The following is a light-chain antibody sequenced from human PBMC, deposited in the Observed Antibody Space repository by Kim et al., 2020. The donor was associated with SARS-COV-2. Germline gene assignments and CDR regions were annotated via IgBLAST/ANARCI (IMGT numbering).Light chain of an antibody. CDR3: HQDGSSPYT. Sequence: LWQRERATHASRASQRVRVNYLAWNQQKPGQAPRLIINGASSRATGIPDRFSGSGSGTDFTLTISRLEPEDFAVDHCHQDGSSPYTFGQGTKLEI. J-gene: IGKJ2*01. CDR2: GAS. CDR1: QRVRVNY. V-gene: IGKV3-20*01.